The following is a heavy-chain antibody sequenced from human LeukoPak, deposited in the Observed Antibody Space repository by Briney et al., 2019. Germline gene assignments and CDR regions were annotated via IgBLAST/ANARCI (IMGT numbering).Heavy chain of an antibody. CDR3: ARVRGSSGWYGDY. Sequence: GGSLRVFCSASGIDFNHYSMNWVRQAPGKGLEGISYISSSSITIYYADSVKGRFTISRDNAKNSLYPQMNSLRVEDTAVYYCARVRGSSGWYGDYWGQGTLVTVSS. V-gene: IGHV3-48*04. J-gene: IGHJ4*02. CDR2: ISSSSITI. D-gene: IGHD6-19*01. CDR1: GIDFNHYS.